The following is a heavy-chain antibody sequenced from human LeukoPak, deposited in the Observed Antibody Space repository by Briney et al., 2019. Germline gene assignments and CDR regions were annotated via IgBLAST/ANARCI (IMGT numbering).Heavy chain of an antibody. Sequence: SETLSLTCAVYGGSFSGYYWSWIRQPPGKGLEWIGNIYYSGSTYYNSSLKSRVTISVDTSKNQFSLKLSSVTAADTAVYYCARHGKITVTTVWFDPWGQGTLVTVSS. J-gene: IGHJ5*02. CDR1: GGSFSGYY. CDR2: IYYSGST. CDR3: ARHGKITVTTVWFDP. D-gene: IGHD4-17*01. V-gene: IGHV4-34*01.